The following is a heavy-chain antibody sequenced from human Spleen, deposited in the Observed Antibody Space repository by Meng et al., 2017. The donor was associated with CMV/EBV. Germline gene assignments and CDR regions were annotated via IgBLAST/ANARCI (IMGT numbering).Heavy chain of an antibody. D-gene: IGHD6-13*01. Sequence: SETLSLTCGAYGASFSVYYWSWIGQSPGKGREWIGEINHSGSTNYNPSLKSGGTISVDTSKTQFSLKLSSVTAADTAVYYCAREGSGSSHFGYYGMGVWGQGTTVTVSS. J-gene: IGHJ6*02. CDR3: AREGSGSSHFGYYGMGV. V-gene: IGHV4-34*01. CDR2: INHSGST. CDR1: GASFSVYY.